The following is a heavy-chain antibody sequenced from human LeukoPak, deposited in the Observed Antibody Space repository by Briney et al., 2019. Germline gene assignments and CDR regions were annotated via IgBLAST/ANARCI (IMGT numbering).Heavy chain of an antibody. J-gene: IGHJ5*02. D-gene: IGHD5-24*01. CDR1: GYTFTGYY. CDR2: INLNSGVT. Sequence: ASVKVSCKASGYTFTGYYMHWVRQAPGQGLEWMGWINLNSGVTKYAQKFQGRVTMTRDTSISTAYMELSSLISDDTAMYYCARNLKTEDGYNPWGQGTLVTVSS. V-gene: IGHV1-2*02. CDR3: ARNLKTEDGYNP.